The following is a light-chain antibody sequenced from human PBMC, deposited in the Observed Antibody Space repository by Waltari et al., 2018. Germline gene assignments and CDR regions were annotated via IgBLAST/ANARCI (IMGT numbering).Light chain of an antibody. CDR1: QSVGRA. CDR3: QMYVRLPVT. CDR2: DAS. Sequence: EIVLTQSPGTLALSPGERATLPCRASQSVGRALAWYQQKPGQAPRLLTYDASSRATGISDKFSGSGSGTDFSLTISRVEPEDFAVYFCQMYVRLPVTFGQGTKVEVK. V-gene: IGKV3-20*01. J-gene: IGKJ1*01.